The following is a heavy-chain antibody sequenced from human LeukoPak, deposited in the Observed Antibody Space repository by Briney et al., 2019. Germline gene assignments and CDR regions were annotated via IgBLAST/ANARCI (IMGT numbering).Heavy chain of an antibody. J-gene: IGHJ3*01. Sequence: ASVKVSCKASENTFTNYYMHWVRQAPGQGLEWLGIVNPNGGRTAYAQNFQGRVGMTRDTSTTTVYMELSSLRSDDTAVYYCARDMSTAVTPISYAFDVWGQGTMVTVSS. CDR1: ENTFTNYY. V-gene: IGHV1-46*01. D-gene: IGHD4-23*01. CDR3: ARDMSTAVTPISYAFDV. CDR2: VNPNGGRT.